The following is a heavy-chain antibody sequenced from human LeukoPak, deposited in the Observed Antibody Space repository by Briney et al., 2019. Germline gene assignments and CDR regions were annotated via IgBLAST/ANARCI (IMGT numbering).Heavy chain of an antibody. V-gene: IGHV3-30*01. Sequence: GGSLRLSCAASGFTFSSYAMHWVRQAPGKGPEWVAVISYDGSNKYYADSVKGRFTISRDNSKNTLYLQMNSLRAEDTAVYYCARERVYCSSTSCYSEGYFDYWGQGTLVTVSS. CDR3: ARERVYCSSTSCYSEGYFDY. D-gene: IGHD2-2*01. CDR1: GFTFSSYA. J-gene: IGHJ4*02. CDR2: ISYDGSNK.